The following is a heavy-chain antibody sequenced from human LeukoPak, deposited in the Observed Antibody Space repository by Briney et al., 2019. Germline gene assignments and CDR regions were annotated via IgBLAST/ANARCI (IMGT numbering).Heavy chain of an antibody. CDR3: AANGGPFDF. J-gene: IGHJ4*02. CDR1: GFTFRNYW. V-gene: IGHV3-7*05. D-gene: IGHD4-23*01. Sequence: PGGSLRLSCAASGFTFRNYWMSWVRQAPGKGLEFVANIKQEGSEKYYLDSVKGRFTISRDNAKNSLYPQMNGLRAEDTAVYYCAANGGPFDFWGQGTLVTVSA. CDR2: IKQEGSEK.